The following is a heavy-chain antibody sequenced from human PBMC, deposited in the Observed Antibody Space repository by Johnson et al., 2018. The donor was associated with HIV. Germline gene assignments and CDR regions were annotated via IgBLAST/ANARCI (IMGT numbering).Heavy chain of an antibody. CDR1: GFTVSNNY. Sequence: EVQLLESGGGVVQPGGSLTLSCAASGFTVSNNYMTWVRQAPERGLEWLSVIHRGGSTAYADSVKGRFTVSRDTSKNTVYLQMNTLRAEDTAVYYCARDPFLPLGIWGQGTVVTVSS. D-gene: IGHD7-27*01. CDR2: IHRGGST. J-gene: IGHJ3*02. CDR3: ARDPFLPLGI. V-gene: IGHV3-66*02.